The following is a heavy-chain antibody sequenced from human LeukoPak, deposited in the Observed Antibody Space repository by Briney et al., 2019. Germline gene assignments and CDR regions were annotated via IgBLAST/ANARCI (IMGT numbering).Heavy chain of an antibody. V-gene: IGHV1-2*02. J-gene: IGHJ4*02. CDR3: AVGYCPNGVCYTIPNY. Sequence: ASVKVSCKASGYTFTGYYMHGVRQAPGQGLDWMGWINPNSGGTNYAQKFQGRVTMTRDTSISTAYMELSRLRSAATAVYYCAVGYCPNGVCYTIPNYWGQGTLVTASS. D-gene: IGHD2-8*01. CDR1: GYTFTGYY. CDR2: INPNSGGT.